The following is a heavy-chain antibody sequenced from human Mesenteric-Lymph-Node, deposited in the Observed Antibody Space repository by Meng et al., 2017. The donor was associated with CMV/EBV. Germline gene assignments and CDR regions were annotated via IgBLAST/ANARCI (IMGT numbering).Heavy chain of an antibody. CDR1: GFTFSSYA. CDR2: ISGSGGST. J-gene: IGHJ4*02. CDR3: AKEVGNYDFWSGYPYFDY. Sequence: GGSLRLSCAASGFTFSSYAMSWVRQAPGKGLEWVSTISGSGGSTYYADSVKGRFTISRDNSKNTLYLQMNSLRAEDTAVYYCAKEVGNYDFWSGYPYFDYWGQGTLVTVSS. V-gene: IGHV3-23*01. D-gene: IGHD3-3*01.